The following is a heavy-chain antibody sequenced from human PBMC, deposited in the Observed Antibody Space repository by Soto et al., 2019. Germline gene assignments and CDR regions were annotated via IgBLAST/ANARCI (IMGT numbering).Heavy chain of an antibody. D-gene: IGHD6-19*01. V-gene: IGHV1-46*01. CDR3: AREKGAVAGTRGAFDI. J-gene: IGHJ3*02. Sequence: ASVKVSCKASGYTFTSYYMHWVRQAPGQGLEWMGIINPSGGSTSYAQKFQGRVTMTRDTSTSTVYMELSSLRSEDTAVYYCAREKGAVAGTRGAFDIWGQGTMVTVS. CDR2: INPSGGST. CDR1: GYTFTSYY.